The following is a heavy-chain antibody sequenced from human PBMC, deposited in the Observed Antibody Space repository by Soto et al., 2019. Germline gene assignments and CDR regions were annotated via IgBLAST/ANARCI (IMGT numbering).Heavy chain of an antibody. Sequence: SVKVSCKASGFTFTSSAVQWVRRARGQRLEWIGWIVVGSGNTNYAQKFQERVTITRDMSTSTAYMELSSLRSEDTAVYYCAASRDDSSGYYYGYYFDYWGQGTLVTVSS. D-gene: IGHD3-22*01. CDR3: AASRDDSSGYYYGYYFDY. CDR1: GFTFTSSA. J-gene: IGHJ4*02. CDR2: IVVGSGNT. V-gene: IGHV1-58*01.